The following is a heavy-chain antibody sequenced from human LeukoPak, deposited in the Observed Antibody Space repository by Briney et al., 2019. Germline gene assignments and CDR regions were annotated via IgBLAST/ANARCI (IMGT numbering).Heavy chain of an antibody. J-gene: IGHJ4*02. CDR1: RFTFSNYW. CDR2: IDQDGSKK. V-gene: IGHV3-7*01. D-gene: IGHD2-2*01. Sequence: GGSLRLSCAASRFTFSNYWMSWARQAPGRGLEWVANIDQDGSKKYYVDSVKGRFTISRDNPKNSLYLQMNSLRAEDTAVYFCARSGPYQLPPRPIDYWGQGTLVTVSS. CDR3: ARSGPYQLPPRPIDY.